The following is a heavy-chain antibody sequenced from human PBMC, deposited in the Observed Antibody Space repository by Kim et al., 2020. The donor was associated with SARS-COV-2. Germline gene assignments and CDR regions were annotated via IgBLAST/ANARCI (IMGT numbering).Heavy chain of an antibody. J-gene: IGHJ5*02. V-gene: IGHV1-24*01. Sequence: ASVKVSCKVSGYTLTELSMHWVRQAPGKGLEWMGGFDPEDGETIYAQQFQGRVTMTEDTSTDTAYMELSSLRSEDTAVYYCATSPAVAAQNWFDPWGQGTLVTVSS. CDR2: FDPEDGET. CDR1: GYTLTELS. D-gene: IGHD2-15*01. CDR3: ATSPAVAAQNWFDP.